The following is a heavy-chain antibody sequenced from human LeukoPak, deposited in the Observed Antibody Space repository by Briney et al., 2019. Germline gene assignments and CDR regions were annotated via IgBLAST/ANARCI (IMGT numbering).Heavy chain of an antibody. CDR3: AREGALPEYTTSWYDY. Sequence: SETLSLTCTVSGGSIRSSNYYWGWIRQPPGKGLEWIGSLSYSGITYYNPSLQSRVTMSIETPMNHFSLRLTSVTAADTAVYYCAREGALPEYTTSWYDYWGQGALVTVSS. CDR2: LSYSGIT. D-gene: IGHD6-13*01. J-gene: IGHJ4*02. CDR1: GGSIRSSNYY. V-gene: IGHV4-39*07.